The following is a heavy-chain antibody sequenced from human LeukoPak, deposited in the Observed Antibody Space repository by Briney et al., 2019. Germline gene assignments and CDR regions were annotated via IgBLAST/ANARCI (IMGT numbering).Heavy chain of an antibody. D-gene: IGHD6-19*01. V-gene: IGHV3-74*01. CDR2: INSDGSST. Sequence: GGSLRLSCAASGFTFSSYWMHWVRQAPGKGLVWVSRINSDGSSTSYADSVKGRFTISRGNAKNTLYLQMNSLRAEDTAVYYCARAQQWLVYAPDYWGQGTLVTVSS. CDR3: ARAQQWLVYAPDY. J-gene: IGHJ4*02. CDR1: GFTFSSYW.